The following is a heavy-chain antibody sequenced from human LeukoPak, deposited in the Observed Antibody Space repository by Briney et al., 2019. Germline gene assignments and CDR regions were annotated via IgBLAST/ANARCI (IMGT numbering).Heavy chain of an antibody. D-gene: IGHD1-14*01. J-gene: IGHJ4*02. CDR2: INHSGRT. CDR1: GGSFSGYY. V-gene: IGHV4-34*01. CDR3: ARGKNLNHIDY. Sequence: PSETLSLTCAVYGGSFSGYYWSWIRQPPGKGLEWIGEINHSGRTNYNPSLKSRVTISVDTSKSQFSLKLSSVTVADTAVYYRARGKNLNHIDYWGQGTLVTVSS.